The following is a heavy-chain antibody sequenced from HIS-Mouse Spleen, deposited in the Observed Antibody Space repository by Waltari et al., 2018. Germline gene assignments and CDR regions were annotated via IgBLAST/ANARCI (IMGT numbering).Heavy chain of an antibody. Sequence: EVQLVESGGGLVKPGGSLRLSCAASGFTFSNAWMSWVRQAPGKGLEWVGRIKSKPDGGTTDYAAPVKGRFTISRDDSKNTLYLQMNSLKTEDTAVYYCTFKAHWGQGTLVTVSS. CDR3: TFKAH. V-gene: IGHV3-15*01. J-gene: IGHJ4*02. CDR1: GFTFSNAW. CDR2: IKSKPDGGTT.